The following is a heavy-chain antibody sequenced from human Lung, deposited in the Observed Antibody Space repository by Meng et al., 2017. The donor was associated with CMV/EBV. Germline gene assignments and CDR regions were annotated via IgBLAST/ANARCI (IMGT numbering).Heavy chain of an antibody. CDR1: GYTFTAHY. D-gene: IGHD7-27*01. V-gene: IGHV1-2*02. Sequence: AXVXVSCKASGYTFTAHYSHWVRQAPGQGLEWMGWIHPHRGDTNYAQQFQGRVTLTRDTSINTGYMELTRLTSDDTAVYYCARDNNWGPDYWGQGTLVTVSS. CDR3: ARDNNWGPDY. J-gene: IGHJ4*02. CDR2: IHPHRGDT.